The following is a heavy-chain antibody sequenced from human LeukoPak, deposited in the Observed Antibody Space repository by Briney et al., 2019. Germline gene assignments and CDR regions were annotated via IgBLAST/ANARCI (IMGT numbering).Heavy chain of an antibody. Sequence: PSETLSLTCTVSGGSISSSSYYWGWLRQPPGKGLEWVGSIYYSGSTYYNPSLKSRVTISVDTSKNQFSLKLSSVTAADTAVYYCAQLPATAPTFDYWGQGTLVTVSS. J-gene: IGHJ4*02. CDR1: GGSISSSSYY. V-gene: IGHV4-39*01. D-gene: IGHD2-2*01. CDR2: IYYSGST. CDR3: AQLPATAPTFDY.